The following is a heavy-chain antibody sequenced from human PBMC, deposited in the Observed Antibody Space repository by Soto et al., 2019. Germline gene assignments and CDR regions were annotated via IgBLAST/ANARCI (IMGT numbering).Heavy chain of an antibody. V-gene: IGHV5-51*01. CDR3: SRRTLIFLPSCGYHRDLLSV. D-gene: IGHD3-3*01. CDR1: GSSVNSYW. J-gene: IGHJ6*02. CDR2: IYPGDSDT. Sequence: EGLTRSDKGSGSSVNSYWIARMRHMPGKGQEWMWIIYPGDSDTRYSPSFQGQVTISADKSISTAYLQWSSLQASDTDTHYCSRRTLIFLPSCGYHRDLLSVWGRGSTV.